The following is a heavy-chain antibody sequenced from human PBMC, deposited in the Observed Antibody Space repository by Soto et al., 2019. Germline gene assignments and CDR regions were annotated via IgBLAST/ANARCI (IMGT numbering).Heavy chain of an antibody. CDR3: VREIVVVPAAQEKAHNWFDP. D-gene: IGHD2-2*01. J-gene: IGHJ5*02. V-gene: IGHV4-30-4*01. Sequence: SSETLSLTCTVSGGSISSGDYYCSWIRQPPGKGLEWIGYIYYSGSTYYNPSLKSRVTISVDTSKNQFSLTLSSVTAADTAVYYCVREIVVVPAAQEKAHNWFDPWGQGTLVTVS. CDR2: IYYSGST. CDR1: GGSISSGDYY.